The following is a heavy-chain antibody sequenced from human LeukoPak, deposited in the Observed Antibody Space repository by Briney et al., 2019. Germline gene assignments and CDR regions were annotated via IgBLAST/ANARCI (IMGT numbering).Heavy chain of an antibody. J-gene: IGHJ4*02. V-gene: IGHV3-21*01. Sequence: KPGGSLRLSCAASGFTFSNYNMNWVRQAPGKGLEWVSSISSSSSYIYYADSVKGRFTISRDNAKNSLYLQKNSLRADDTAVYYCATQGPIAVAGTLGYWGLGTLVTVSS. CDR3: ATQGPIAVAGTLGY. CDR1: GFTFSNYN. CDR2: ISSSSSYI. D-gene: IGHD6-19*01.